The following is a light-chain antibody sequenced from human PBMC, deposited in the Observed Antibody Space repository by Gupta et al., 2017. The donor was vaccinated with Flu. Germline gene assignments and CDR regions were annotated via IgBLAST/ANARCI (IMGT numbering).Light chain of an antibody. CDR2: AAS. CDR1: QGIRNE. V-gene: IGKV1-17*01. J-gene: IGKJ4*01. CDR3: LQHNSYPRT. Sequence: DIQMTPSPSSLSASVGDRVTITCRASQGIRNELGWYQQKPEKAPKRLIYAASSLQSGVPSRFSGGGSGTEFTLTISSLQPEDVATYYCLQHNSYPRTFGRGTKVEIK.